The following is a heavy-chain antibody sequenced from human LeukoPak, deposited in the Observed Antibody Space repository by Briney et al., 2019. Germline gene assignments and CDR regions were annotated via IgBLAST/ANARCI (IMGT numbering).Heavy chain of an antibody. D-gene: IGHD3-22*01. J-gene: IGHJ3*02. CDR2: ISSSGSTI. V-gene: IGHV3-11*01. Sequence: GGSLRLSCAASGFTFSDYYMSWIRQAPGKGLEWVSYISSSGSTIYCADSVKGRFTISRDNAKNSLYLQMNSLRAEDTAVYYCARDRSGYYYGNDAFDIWGQGTMVTVSS. CDR3: ARDRSGYYYGNDAFDI. CDR1: GFTFSDYY.